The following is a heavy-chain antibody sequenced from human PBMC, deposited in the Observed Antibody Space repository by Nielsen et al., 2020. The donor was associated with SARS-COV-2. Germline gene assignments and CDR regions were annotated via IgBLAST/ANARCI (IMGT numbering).Heavy chain of an antibody. V-gene: IGHV2-70*12. J-gene: IGHJ6*02. CDR2: IDWDDDK. CDR3: AHKQVADNGMDV. Sequence: SGPTLVKPPETLTLTCTVSGFSLSNARMGVSWIRQPPGKALEWLALIDWDDDKYYSTSLKTRLTISKDTSKNQVVLTMTNMDPVDTATYYCAHKQVADNGMDVWGQGTTVTVSS. D-gene: IGHD3-9*01. CDR1: GFSLSNARMG.